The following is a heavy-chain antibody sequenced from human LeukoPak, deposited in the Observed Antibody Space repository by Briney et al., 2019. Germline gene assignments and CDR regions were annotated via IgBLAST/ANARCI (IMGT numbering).Heavy chain of an antibody. J-gene: IGHJ4*02. D-gene: IGHD5-18*01. Sequence: PGGCLRLARAASAFTVSSNYMSSVRQARGDGMEWVSVIYSGGSTYYADSVKGPFTISRDNYKNTLYLHMNSLRGEATAVYYCARGPYSYGYATGRFDYWGQGTLVTVSS. CDR2: IYSGGST. CDR1: AFTVSSNY. CDR3: ARGPYSYGYATGRFDY. V-gene: IGHV3-53*01.